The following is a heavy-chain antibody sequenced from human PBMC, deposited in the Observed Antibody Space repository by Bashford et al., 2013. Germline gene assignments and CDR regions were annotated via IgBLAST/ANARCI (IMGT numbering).Heavy chain of an antibody. V-gene: IGHV4-34*01. CDR2: INHSGST. CDR1: GGSFSGYY. J-gene: IGHJ5*02. D-gene: IGHD6-13*01. Sequence: SSETLSLTCAVYGGSFSGYYWSWIRQPPRKGLEWIGEINHSGSTNYNPSLKSRVTISVDTSKNQFSLILTSVTAADTAVYSCARGWDSSSITWFDPWGQGTLVTVSS. CDR3: ARGWDSSSITWFDP.